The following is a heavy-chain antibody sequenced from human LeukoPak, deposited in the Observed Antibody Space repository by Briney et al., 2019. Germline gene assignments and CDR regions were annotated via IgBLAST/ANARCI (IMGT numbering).Heavy chain of an antibody. V-gene: IGHV3-23*01. CDR1: ASTLSTYA. J-gene: IGHJ4*02. CDR3: AGRGSGSYFDY. Sequence: PGGSLRLSCGASASTLSTYAMSWVRQAPGKGLEWVSGISAGKGNTYYADSVQGRFTISRDNSKNTLYLQMNSLRAEDTAVYYCAGRGSGSYFDYWGQGTLVTVSS. D-gene: IGHD3-10*01. CDR2: ISAGKGNT.